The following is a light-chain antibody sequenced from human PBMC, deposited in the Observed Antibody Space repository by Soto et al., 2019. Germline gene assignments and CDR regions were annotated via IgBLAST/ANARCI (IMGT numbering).Light chain of an antibody. V-gene: IGKV3-11*01. Sequence: EIVLTQSPATLSLSPGERATLSCRASQSVSSYLAWYQQKPGQAPRLLLYDASNRATGIPARFSGSGSGTDFTITISSLEPEDFAVYYCQQRSNWPLTFGQGTRLEIK. J-gene: IGKJ5*01. CDR3: QQRSNWPLT. CDR1: QSVSSY. CDR2: DAS.